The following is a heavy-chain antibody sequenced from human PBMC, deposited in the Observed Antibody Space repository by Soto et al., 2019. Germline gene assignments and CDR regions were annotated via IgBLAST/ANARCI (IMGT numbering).Heavy chain of an antibody. CDR3: ARGTPAAGTFYYYMDV. CDR2: MSPNSGNT. V-gene: IGHV1-8*01. Sequence: ASVKVSCKASGYTFTSYDINWVRQATGQGLEWMGWMSPNSGNTGYAQKFQGRVTMTRNTSISTAYMELSSLRSEDTAVYYCARGTPAAGTFYYYMDVWGKGTTVTVSS. D-gene: IGHD6-13*01. CDR1: GYTFTSYD. J-gene: IGHJ6*03.